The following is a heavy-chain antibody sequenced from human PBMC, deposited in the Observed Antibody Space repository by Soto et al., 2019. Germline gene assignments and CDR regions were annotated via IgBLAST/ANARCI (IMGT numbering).Heavy chain of an antibody. CDR3: ARGRYGDY. J-gene: IGHJ4*02. CDR2: ISAHNGNT. Sequence: QVHLGQSGAEVKKPGASVKVSCKGSDYDFTAYGITWVRQAPGQGLEWMAWISAHNGNTDYAQKLQGRVTVTRDTSTSTAYMELRCLRSDDTAMYYCARGRYGDYWGQGALVTVSS. V-gene: IGHV1-18*01. CDR1: DYDFTAYG. D-gene: IGHD1-1*01.